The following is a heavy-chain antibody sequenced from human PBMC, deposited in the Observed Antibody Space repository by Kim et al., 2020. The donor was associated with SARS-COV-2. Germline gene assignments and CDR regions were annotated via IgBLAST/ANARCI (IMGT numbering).Heavy chain of an antibody. CDR2: IKSKTDGGTT. J-gene: IGHJ4*02. V-gene: IGHV3-15*01. Sequence: GGSLRLSCAASGFTFSNAWMSWVRQAPGKGLEWVGRIKSKTDGGTTDYAAPVKGRFTISRDDSKNTLYLQMNSLKTEDTAVYYCTTEAPRRSYAAAPEYDFDYWGQGTLVTVSS. D-gene: IGHD6-13*01. CDR3: TTEAPRRSYAAAPEYDFDY. CDR1: GFTFSNAW.